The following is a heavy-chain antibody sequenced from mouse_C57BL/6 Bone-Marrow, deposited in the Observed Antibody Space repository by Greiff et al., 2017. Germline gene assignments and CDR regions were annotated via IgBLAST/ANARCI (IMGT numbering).Heavy chain of an antibody. CDR1: GYTFTSYS. V-gene: IGHV1-12*01. D-gene: IGHD2-3*01. CDR2: IYPGNGDT. Sequence: QVQLKESGAELVRPGASVKMSCKASGYTFTSYSMHWVKQTPRQGLEWIGAIYPGNGDTSYNQKFKGKATLTVDKSSSTADMQLSSLTSEDSAVYCCARGERCDGWYPDVWGKGTTVTVSS. CDR3: ARGERCDGWYPDV. J-gene: IGHJ1*03.